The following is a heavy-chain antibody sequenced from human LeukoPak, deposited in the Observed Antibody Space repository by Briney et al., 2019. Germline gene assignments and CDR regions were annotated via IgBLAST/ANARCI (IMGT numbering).Heavy chain of an antibody. J-gene: IGHJ1*01. CDR1: GYTFTNYG. CDR2: INVYNGNT. Sequence: ASVKVSCKASGYTFTNYGISWVRQAPGQGLEWVGWINVYNGNTIYAQKLQGRVTMTTDTSTSTAYMELRSLRSDDTAVYYCARLAGTDMIGYFQDWGQGTLVTVSS. CDR3: ARLAGTDMIGYFQD. V-gene: IGHV1-18*01. D-gene: IGHD5-18*01.